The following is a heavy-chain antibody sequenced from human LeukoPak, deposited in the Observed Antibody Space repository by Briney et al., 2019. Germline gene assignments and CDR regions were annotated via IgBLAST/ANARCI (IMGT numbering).Heavy chain of an antibody. D-gene: IGHD2-2*01. CDR3: ARDEGCSSTSCLFDY. Sequence: GASVKVSCKASGYTFTSYYMHWVRQAPGQGLEWMGIINPSGGSANYAQKFQGRVTMTRDMSTSTVYMKLSSLRSEDTAAYYCARDEGCSSTSCLFDYWGQGTLVTVSS. CDR1: GYTFTSYY. V-gene: IGHV1-46*01. J-gene: IGHJ4*02. CDR2: INPSGGSA.